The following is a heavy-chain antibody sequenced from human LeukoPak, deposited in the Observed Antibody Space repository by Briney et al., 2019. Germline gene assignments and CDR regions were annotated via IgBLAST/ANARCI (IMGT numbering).Heavy chain of an antibody. D-gene: IGHD6-6*01. Sequence: SETLSLTCTVSGGSISSYYWSWIRQPPGKGLEWIGYIYYSGSINYNPSLKSRVTISVDTSKNQFSLKLSSVTAADTAVYYCARGGSSYYFDYWGQGTLVTVSS. CDR1: GGSISSYY. CDR3: ARGGSSYYFDY. J-gene: IGHJ4*02. CDR2: IYYSGSI. V-gene: IGHV4-59*08.